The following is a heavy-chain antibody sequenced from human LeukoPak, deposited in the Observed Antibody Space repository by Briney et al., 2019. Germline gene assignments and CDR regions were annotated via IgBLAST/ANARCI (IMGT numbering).Heavy chain of an antibody. D-gene: IGHD3-10*02. CDR2: ISYDGTNQ. Sequence: GGSLRLSCAASGFTFSSYAIDWVRQAPGKGLEWVAVISYDGTNQYYADSVKGRFTISRDNSKNTLYLQMNSLRAEDTAVYYCAKMFHTSATHLAFDIWGQGTMVTVSS. V-gene: IGHV3-30*04. CDR1: GFTFSSYA. J-gene: IGHJ3*02. CDR3: AKMFHTSATHLAFDI.